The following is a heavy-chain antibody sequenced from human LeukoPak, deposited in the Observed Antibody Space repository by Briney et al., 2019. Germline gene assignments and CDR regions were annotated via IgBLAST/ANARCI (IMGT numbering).Heavy chain of an antibody. J-gene: IGHJ1*01. CDR1: GYTFTGYY. CDR2: INPNSGGT. CDR3: ARGYYDSSGFEYFQD. D-gene: IGHD3-22*01. Sequence: ASVKVSCKASGYTFTGYYMHWVRQAPGQGLEWMGWINPNSGGTMYAQKFQGRVTMTRDTSISTAYMELSRLTSDDTAVYYCARGYYDSSGFEYFQDWGQGTLVTVSS. V-gene: IGHV1-2*02.